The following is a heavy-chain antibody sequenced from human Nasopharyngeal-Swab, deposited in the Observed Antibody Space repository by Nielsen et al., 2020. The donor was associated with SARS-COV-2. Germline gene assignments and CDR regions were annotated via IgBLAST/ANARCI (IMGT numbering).Heavy chain of an antibody. Sequence: VRQAPGKGLEWVSVISRGFSPYSAASLKGRFTISRDNSKNTLYLQMNSLRAEDTAVYYCARGPPEYLWGQGTLVTVSS. CDR2: ISRGFSP. J-gene: IGHJ4*02. CDR3: ARGPPEYL. D-gene: IGHD1-14*01. V-gene: IGHV3-53*01.